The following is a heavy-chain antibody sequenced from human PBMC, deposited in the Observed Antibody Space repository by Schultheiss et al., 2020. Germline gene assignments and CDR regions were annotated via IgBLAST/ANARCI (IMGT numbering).Heavy chain of an antibody. CDR3: ARAGFSYGTGYYFDF. CDR2: IYYSGST. Sequence: SETLSLTCAVYGGSFSGYYWSWIRQPPGKGLEWIGYIYYSGSTNYNPSLKSRVTISLDASKSQFSLYLSSVTAADTAMYYCARAGFSYGTGYYFDFWGQGTLVT. V-gene: IGHV4-59*01. D-gene: IGHD5-18*01. CDR1: GGSFSGYY. J-gene: IGHJ4*02.